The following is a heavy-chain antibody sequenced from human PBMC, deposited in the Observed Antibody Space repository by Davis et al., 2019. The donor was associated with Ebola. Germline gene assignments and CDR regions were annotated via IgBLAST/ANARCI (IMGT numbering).Heavy chain of an antibody. CDR2: INPIDGIT. J-gene: IGHJ4*02. CDR1: GYTFTGYN. Sequence: ASVKVSCKASGYTFTGYNIHWVRQAPGQGLEWVGLINPIDGITAYAQNFQGRVSMTRDTSTSTVYMDLSSLRSDDSAIYYCARAVASSAFYPPGIDDYWGQGTLVTVSS. D-gene: IGHD3-22*01. CDR3: ARAVASSAFYPPGIDDY. V-gene: IGHV1-46*01.